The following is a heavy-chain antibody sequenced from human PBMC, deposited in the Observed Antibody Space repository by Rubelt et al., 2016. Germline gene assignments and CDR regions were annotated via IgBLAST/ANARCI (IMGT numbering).Heavy chain of an antibody. D-gene: IGHD2-21*02. V-gene: IGHV3-7*05. J-gene: IGHJ4*02. Sequence: EVQLVESGGGLVQPGGSLRVSCTASGFSFSGHWMTWVRQAPGKGLEWVANIKEDGSEKYYVDSVKGRFTISRDNPKNSLNLQMNGLIAEDTAVYYWASMCGDCYPPVYWGQGTLVTVSS. CDR2: IKEDGSEK. CDR3: ASMCGDCYPPVY. CDR1: GFSFSGHW.